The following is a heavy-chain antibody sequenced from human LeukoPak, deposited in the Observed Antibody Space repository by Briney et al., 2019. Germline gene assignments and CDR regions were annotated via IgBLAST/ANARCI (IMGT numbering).Heavy chain of an antibody. CDR1: EKTFTGYH. Sequence: ASMKVSCKASEKTFTGYHLPWVQQAPGQGLKWMGCINPNSGVSNYAQKFQGRVTMTRDTSIDTAYLDLSSLRSDDTAVYYCARDAGGMDVWGQGTTVTVSS. CDR2: INPNSGVS. J-gene: IGHJ6*02. CDR3: ARDAGGMDV. V-gene: IGHV1-2*02.